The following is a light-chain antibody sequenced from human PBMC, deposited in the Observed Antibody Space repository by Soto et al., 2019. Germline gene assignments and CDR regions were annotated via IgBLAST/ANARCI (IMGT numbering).Light chain of an antibody. CDR3: SSSKSSNTLV. V-gene: IGLV2-14*01. CDR2: GVS. CDR1: KNDIGSSDY. Sequence: QSALTQPASVSASPGQSITISCTGGKNDIGSSDYVSWYQQHPGKAPKLIIYGVSNRPLGTSGRFSGSKSANTASLTISGLQADDEADYYCSSSKSSNTLVFGGGTKLTVL. J-gene: IGLJ3*02.